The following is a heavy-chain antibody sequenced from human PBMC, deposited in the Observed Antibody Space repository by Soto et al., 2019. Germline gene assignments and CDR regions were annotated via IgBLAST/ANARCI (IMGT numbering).Heavy chain of an antibody. CDR3: ARGTTVTTNYGMDV. D-gene: IGHD4-17*01. Sequence: QVQLVESGGGLGKPGGSLRLSCAASGFTFSDYYMSWIRQAPGKGLEWVSYISSSSSYTNYADSVKGRFTISRDNAKNSLYLQMNSLRAEDTAVYYCARGTTVTTNYGMDVWGQGTTVTVSS. V-gene: IGHV3-11*05. CDR1: GFTFSDYY. J-gene: IGHJ6*02. CDR2: ISSSSSYT.